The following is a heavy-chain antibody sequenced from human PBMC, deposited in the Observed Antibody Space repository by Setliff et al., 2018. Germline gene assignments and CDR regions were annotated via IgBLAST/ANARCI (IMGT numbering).Heavy chain of an antibody. D-gene: IGHD6-25*01. V-gene: IGHV1-69*05. Sequence: GASVKVSCKASGGTFSSYAISWVRQAPGQGLEWMGGIIPIFGTSNYAHKSQGRVTITTDESRSTAYMELSSLRSEDTAVYYCARGGYIPRGYFQDWGQGTLVTVSS. CDR3: ARGGYIPRGYFQD. J-gene: IGHJ1*01. CDR1: GGTFSSYA. CDR2: IIPIFGTS.